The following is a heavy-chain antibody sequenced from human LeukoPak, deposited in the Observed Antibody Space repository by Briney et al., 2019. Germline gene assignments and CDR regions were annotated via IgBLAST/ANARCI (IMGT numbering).Heavy chain of an antibody. Sequence: GGSLRLSCTASGFPFSTYWMNWARQAPGKGLEWVASINHNGNVNYYVDSVKGRFTISRDNAKNSLYLQMSNLRAEDTAVYFCARGGGLDVWGQGATVTVSS. CDR3: ARGGGLDV. CDR1: GFPFSTYW. D-gene: IGHD3-16*01. J-gene: IGHJ6*02. V-gene: IGHV3-7*03. CDR2: INHNGNVN.